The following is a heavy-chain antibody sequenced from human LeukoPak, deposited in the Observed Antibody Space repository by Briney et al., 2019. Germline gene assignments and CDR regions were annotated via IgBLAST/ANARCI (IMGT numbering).Heavy chain of an antibody. V-gene: IGHV4-59*01. CDR1: GGSISSYY. Sequence: SETLSLTCTVSGGSISSYYWSWIRQPPGKGLEWIGYIYCSGSTNYNPSLKSRVTISADTSKNQFSLKLSSVTAADTAVYYCARGISSGYYYLMPGFDYWGQGTLVTVSS. D-gene: IGHD3-22*01. CDR2: IYCSGST. CDR3: ARGISSGYYYLMPGFDY. J-gene: IGHJ4*02.